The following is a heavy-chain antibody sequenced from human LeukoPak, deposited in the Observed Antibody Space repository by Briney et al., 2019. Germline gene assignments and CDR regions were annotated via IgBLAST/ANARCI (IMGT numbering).Heavy chain of an antibody. CDR3: ARMFNWNYEGSFDY. Sequence: GASVKVSCKASVYTFTGYYMHWVRQAPGQGLEWMGGIIPIFGTANYAQKFQGRVTITADKSTSTAYMELSSLRSEDTAVYYCARMFNWNYEGSFDYWGQGTLVTVSS. J-gene: IGHJ4*02. CDR2: IIPIFGTA. CDR1: VYTFTGYY. D-gene: IGHD1-7*01. V-gene: IGHV1-69*06.